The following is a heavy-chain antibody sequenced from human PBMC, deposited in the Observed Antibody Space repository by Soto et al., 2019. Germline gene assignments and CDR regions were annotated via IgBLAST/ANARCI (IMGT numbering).Heavy chain of an antibody. V-gene: IGHV3-23*01. J-gene: IGHJ4*02. Sequence: PGGSLGLSCTASGFSFSSYAMTWVRQAPGKGLEWVSSTTDDGGRTFYADSVKGRFTISRDNSNNRLYLQMNSLRAEDTALYYCAKGGGFGTGAYYNVAYWGQGTLVTVSS. D-gene: IGHD3-10*01. CDR1: GFSFSSYA. CDR2: TTDDGGRT. CDR3: AKGGGFGTGAYYNVAY.